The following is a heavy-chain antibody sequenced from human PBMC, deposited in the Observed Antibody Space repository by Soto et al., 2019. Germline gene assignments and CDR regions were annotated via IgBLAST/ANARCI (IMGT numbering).Heavy chain of an antibody. D-gene: IGHD6-13*01. J-gene: IGHJ6*03. Sequence: ASVKVSCKASGYTFTSYYMHWVRQAPGQGLEWMGIINPSGGSTSYAQKFQGWVTMTRDTSISTAYMELSRLRSDDTAVYYCARGVTEYSSSWPLRGYYYYMDVWGKGTTVTVSS. CDR2: INPSGGST. CDR3: ARGVTEYSSSWPLRGYYYYMDV. CDR1: GYTFTSYY. V-gene: IGHV1-46*01.